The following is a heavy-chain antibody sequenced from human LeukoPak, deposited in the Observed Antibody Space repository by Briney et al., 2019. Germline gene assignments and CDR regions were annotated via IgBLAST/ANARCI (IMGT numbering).Heavy chain of an antibody. J-gene: IGHJ5*02. V-gene: IGHV4-59*08. Sequence: SETLSLTCTVYSESFSGYYWTWIRQPPGKGLEWIGSIYYSGSTYYNPSLKSRVTISVDTSKNQFSLKLRSVTAADTAVYYCARSQARLSWFDPWGQGILVTVSS. CDR3: ARSQARLSWFDP. CDR1: SESFSGYY. CDR2: IYYSGST. D-gene: IGHD6-19*01.